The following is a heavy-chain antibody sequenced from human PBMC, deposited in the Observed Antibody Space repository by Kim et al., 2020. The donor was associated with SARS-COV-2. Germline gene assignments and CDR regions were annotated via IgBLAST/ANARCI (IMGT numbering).Heavy chain of an antibody. J-gene: IGHJ4*02. D-gene: IGHD3-10*01. V-gene: IGHV4-59*01. CDR2: IYYSGST. CDR3: ARDLQGSGSSY. CDR1: GGSISSYY. Sequence: SETLSLTCTVSGGSISSYYWSWIRQPPGKGLECIGYIYYSGSTNYNPSLKSRVTISIDTSKNQFSLKLSSVTAADTAVYYCARDLQGSGSSYWGQGTLVT.